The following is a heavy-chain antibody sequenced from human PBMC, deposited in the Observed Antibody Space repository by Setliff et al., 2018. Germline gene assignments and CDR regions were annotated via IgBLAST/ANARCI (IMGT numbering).Heavy chain of an antibody. CDR3: ARMSGFLYMDV. J-gene: IGHJ6*03. D-gene: IGHD3-3*01. V-gene: IGHV4-61*09. CDR2: VYVGGNT. Sequence: SETLSLTCNVSGVSIANTASYWSWIRQPAGKTLEWIGQVYVGGNTYYNPSLKSRVTISVDTSKNHFSLTMTSVTAADTAVYYCARMSGFLYMDVWGKGTPDTVSS. CDR1: GVSIANTASY.